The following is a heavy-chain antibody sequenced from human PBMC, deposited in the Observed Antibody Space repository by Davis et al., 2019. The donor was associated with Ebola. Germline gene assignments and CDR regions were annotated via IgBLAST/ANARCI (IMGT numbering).Heavy chain of an antibody. CDR3: MSLSGAS. J-gene: IGHJ5*02. CDR2: INRDGTTT. CDR1: GFDFTTSW. D-gene: IGHD3-16*01. V-gene: IGHV3-74*01. Sequence: HTGGSLRLSCAASGFDFTTSWMSWVRQRPGEGLVWVSHINRDGTTTNYADSVEGRFTISRDNAKNTLYLQMNSLRAQDTAVYHCMSLSGASWGPGTLVTVSS.